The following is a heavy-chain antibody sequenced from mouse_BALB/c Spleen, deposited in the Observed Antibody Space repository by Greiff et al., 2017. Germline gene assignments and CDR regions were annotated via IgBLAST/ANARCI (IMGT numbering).Heavy chain of an antibody. V-gene: IGHV1-82*01. CDR1: GYAFSSSW. CDR3: ARGLRYYFDY. J-gene: IGHJ2*01. D-gene: IGHD2-2*01. Sequence: QVQLQQSGPELVKPGASVKISCKASGYAFSSSWMNWVKQRPGQGLEWIGRIYPGDGDTNYNGKFKGKATLTADKSSSTAYMQLSSLTSVDSAVYFCARGLRYYFDYWGQGTTLTVSS. CDR2: IYPGDGDT.